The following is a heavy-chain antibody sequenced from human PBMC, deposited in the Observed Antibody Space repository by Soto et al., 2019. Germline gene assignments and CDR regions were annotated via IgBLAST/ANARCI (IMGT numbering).Heavy chain of an antibody. Sequence: EVQLVESGGDLVQPGGSLRLSCAASGFTFSTYWMHWVRHAPGKGLLWVSRIKTDGTYATYADSGKGRFTISRDNAKNTLYLQMNSRRVEDAAVYYCAAGGSGYYANWGQGTLVTVSP. CDR3: AAGGSGYYAN. V-gene: IGHV3-74*01. CDR1: GFTFSTYW. D-gene: IGHD3-22*01. J-gene: IGHJ4*02. CDR2: IKTDGTYA.